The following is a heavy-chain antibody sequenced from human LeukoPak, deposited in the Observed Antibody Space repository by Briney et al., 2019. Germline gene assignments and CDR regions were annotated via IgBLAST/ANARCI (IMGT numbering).Heavy chain of an antibody. Sequence: GGSLRLSCAASGSTFSTSWMSWVRQAPGKGLEWVANINQDGGEKYCVDSVKGRFTISRDNAKSSLYLQMNSLRAEDMAVYYCARGDGYNYHFDYWGQGTLVTVSS. D-gene: IGHD5-24*01. CDR3: ARGDGYNYHFDY. V-gene: IGHV3-7*05. J-gene: IGHJ4*02. CDR1: GSTFSTSW. CDR2: INQDGGEK.